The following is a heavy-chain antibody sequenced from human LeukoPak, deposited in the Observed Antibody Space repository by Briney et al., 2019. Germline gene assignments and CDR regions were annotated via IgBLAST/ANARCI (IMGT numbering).Heavy chain of an antibody. Sequence: SETLSLTCTVSGGSISTSNYYWGWIRQPPGKGLEWIGSIHYSGTTHYNPSLKSRVAISVDTSKNQFSLKLSSVTAADTTVYYCARPKVFGDYQGAFDIWGQGTMVIVSS. CDR2: IHYSGTT. CDR3: ARPKVFGDYQGAFDI. J-gene: IGHJ3*02. D-gene: IGHD4-17*01. V-gene: IGHV4-39*01. CDR1: GGSISTSNYY.